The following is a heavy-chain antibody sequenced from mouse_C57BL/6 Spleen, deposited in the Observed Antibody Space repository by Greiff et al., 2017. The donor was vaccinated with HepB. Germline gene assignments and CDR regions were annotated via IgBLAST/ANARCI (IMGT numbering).Heavy chain of an antibody. J-gene: IGHJ4*01. CDR3: ARVAQATGYAMDY. CDR1: GYSFTDYN. D-gene: IGHD3-2*02. Sequence: LVESGPELVKPGASVKISCKASGYSFTDYNMNWVKQSNGKSLEWIGVINPNYGTTSYNQKFKGKATLTVDQSSSTAYMQLNSLTSEDSAVYYCARVAQATGYAMDYWGQGTSVTVSS. CDR2: INPNYGTT. V-gene: IGHV1-39*01.